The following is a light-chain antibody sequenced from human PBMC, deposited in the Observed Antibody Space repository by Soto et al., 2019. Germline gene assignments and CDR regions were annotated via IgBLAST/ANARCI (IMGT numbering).Light chain of an antibody. Sequence: QSVLTQPPSASGTPGQRVTISCSGSSSKIGSNTVNWYQQLPGTAPKLLIYSNNQRPSGVPDRFSGSKSGTSASLAISGLQSEDEADYYCAAWDDSLNGRYVFGTGTKVT. J-gene: IGLJ1*01. CDR2: SNN. V-gene: IGLV1-44*01. CDR3: AAWDDSLNGRYV. CDR1: SSKIGSNT.